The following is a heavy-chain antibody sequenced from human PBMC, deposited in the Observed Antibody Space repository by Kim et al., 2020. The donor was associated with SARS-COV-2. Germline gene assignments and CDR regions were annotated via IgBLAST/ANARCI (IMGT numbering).Heavy chain of an antibody. Sequence: ASVKVSCKASGYTFTSYYMHWVRQAPGQGLEWMGIINPSGGSTSYAQKFQGRVTMTRDTSTSTVYMELSSLRSEDTAVYYCASHLPQWYFDWSLPYGMDVWGQGTTVTVSS. J-gene: IGHJ6*02. V-gene: IGHV1-46*01. CDR2: INPSGGST. CDR1: GYTFTSYY. D-gene: IGHD3-9*01. CDR3: ASHLPQWYFDWSLPYGMDV.